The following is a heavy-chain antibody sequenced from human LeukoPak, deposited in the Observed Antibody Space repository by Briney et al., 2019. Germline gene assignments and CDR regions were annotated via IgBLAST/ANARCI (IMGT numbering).Heavy chain of an antibody. Sequence: SETLSLTCTVSGGSISSYYWSWIRQPPGKGLEWIGYIYYSGSTNYNPSLKSRVTISVDTSKNQFSLKLSSVTAADTAVYYCATLRYYYGSGSSYYYYMDVWGKGTTVTVSS. CDR1: GGSISSYY. CDR3: ATLRYYYGSGSSYYYYMDV. D-gene: IGHD3-10*01. CDR2: IYYSGST. V-gene: IGHV4-59*12. J-gene: IGHJ6*03.